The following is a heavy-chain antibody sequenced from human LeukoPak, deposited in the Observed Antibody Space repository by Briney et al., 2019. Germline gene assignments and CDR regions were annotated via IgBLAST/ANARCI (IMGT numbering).Heavy chain of an antibody. J-gene: IGHJ4*02. CDR3: ARSVPDYTRFDY. CDR2: FKTKYNQV. D-gene: IGHD4-11*01. CDR1: GFTFSDYA. V-gene: IGHV3-23*05. Sequence: GGSLRLSCVASGFTFSDYAMNWVRQAPGKGLGWVSTFKTKYNQVYYAESVRGRFTISTDNSEKTVYLQMNSLRVEDTALYYCARSVPDYTRFDYWGQGALVTVSS.